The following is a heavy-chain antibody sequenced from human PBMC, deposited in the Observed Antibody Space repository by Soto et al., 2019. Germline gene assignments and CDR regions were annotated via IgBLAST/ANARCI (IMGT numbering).Heavy chain of an antibody. CDR3: ATVWDIVLVPAATHYYGMDV. D-gene: IGHD2-2*01. CDR2: FDPEDGET. Sequence: ASVKVSCKVSGYTLTELSMHWVRQAPGKGLEWMGGFDPEDGETIYAQKFQGRVTMTEDTSTDTAYMELSSLRSEDTAVYYCATVWDIVLVPAATHYYGMDVWGQGTTVTVSS. J-gene: IGHJ6*02. CDR1: GYTLTELS. V-gene: IGHV1-24*01.